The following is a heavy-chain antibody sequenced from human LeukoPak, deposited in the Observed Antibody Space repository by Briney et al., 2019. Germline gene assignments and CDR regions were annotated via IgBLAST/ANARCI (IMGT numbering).Heavy chain of an antibody. V-gene: IGHV2-5*02. CDR2: IYWDDDK. D-gene: IGHD2-15*01. CDR1: GFSLSTSGVG. Sequence: SGPTLVNPTQTLTLTCTFSGFSLSTSGVGVGWIRQPPGKALEWLAVIYWDDDKRFSPSLKNGLTITKDTSKNQVVLRMTNMDPVDTGTYFCVHNGRYCSGGTCYSLTFDYWGQGTLVTVSS. CDR3: VHNGRYCSGGTCYSLTFDY. J-gene: IGHJ4*02.